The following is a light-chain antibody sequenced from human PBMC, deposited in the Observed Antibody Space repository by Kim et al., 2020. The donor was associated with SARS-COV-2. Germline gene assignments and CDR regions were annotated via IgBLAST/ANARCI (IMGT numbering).Light chain of an antibody. Sequence: PGQRVTVSCSGSSPNIGSDVVNWYQQFPGKAPKLLIYGNDQRPSEVPDRFSASTSGTSASLAISGLQSEDEADYYCASWDDSLNGLFGGGTQLTVL. V-gene: IGLV1-44*01. CDR2: GND. J-gene: IGLJ2*01. CDR3: ASWDDSLNGL. CDR1: SPNIGSDV.